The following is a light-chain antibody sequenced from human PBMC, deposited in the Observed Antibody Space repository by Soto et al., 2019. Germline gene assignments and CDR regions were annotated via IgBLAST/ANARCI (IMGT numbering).Light chain of an antibody. J-gene: IGKJ1*01. CDR3: QQYDLYSK. Sequence: DIQMTQSPSTLSASVGDRVTITCRASQNIRTWLSWYQQKPRKAPKLLIYKASNLGSGVPSRFSASGSGTEFTLTISWQQPDVLGTYCCQQYDLYSKFGQGTRVDVK. CDR2: KAS. V-gene: IGKV1-5*03. CDR1: QNIRTW.